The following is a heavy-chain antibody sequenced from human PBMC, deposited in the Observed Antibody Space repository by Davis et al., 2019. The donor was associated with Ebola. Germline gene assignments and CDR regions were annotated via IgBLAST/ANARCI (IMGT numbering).Heavy chain of an antibody. CDR1: GGSVSSDSYY. V-gene: IGHV4-61*01. CDR2: IYYSGST. Sequence: PSETLSLTCTVSGGSVSSDSYYWSWIRQPPGKGLEWIGYIYYSGSTNYNPSLKSRVTISVDTSKNQFSLKLSSVTAADTAVYYCARDHINYNYYYYGMDVWGQGTTVTVSS. CDR3: ARDHINYNYYYYGMDV. J-gene: IGHJ6*02. D-gene: IGHD4-11*01.